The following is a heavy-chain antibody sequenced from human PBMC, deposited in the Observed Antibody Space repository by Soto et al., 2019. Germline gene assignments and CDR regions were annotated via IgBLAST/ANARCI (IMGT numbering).Heavy chain of an antibody. J-gene: IGHJ4*02. D-gene: IGHD2-21*01. CDR3: SRLATGRIIPVAY. CDR1: GFSFSSYG. V-gene: IGHV3-30*03. Sequence: QVQLVESGGGVVQPGRSLRLSCAASGFSFSSYGMHWVRQAPGKGLEWVSMISYDGTDEYYAHSVKCRFTISSGNSKNAVALQTNSLGTRATSVSFGSRLATGRIIPVAYRHQGTL. CDR2: ISYDGTDE.